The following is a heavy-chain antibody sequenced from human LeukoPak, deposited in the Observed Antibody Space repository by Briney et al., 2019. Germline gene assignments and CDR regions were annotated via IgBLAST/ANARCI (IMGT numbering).Heavy chain of an antibody. D-gene: IGHD5-24*01. CDR3: AREGITLTLDY. Sequence: EGSLRLSCTASGFTFSSYWMHWVRQVPGKGLMWLTRISLDGSMTSYADSVRGRFIISRDNAKNTVYLQLNGLRAEDTAVYHCAREGITLTLDYWGQGTLVAVSS. J-gene: IGHJ4*02. CDR1: GFTFSSYW. V-gene: IGHV3-74*01. CDR2: ISLDGSMT.